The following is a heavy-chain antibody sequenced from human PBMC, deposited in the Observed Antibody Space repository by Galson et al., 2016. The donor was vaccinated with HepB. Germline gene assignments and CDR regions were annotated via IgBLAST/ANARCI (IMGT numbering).Heavy chain of an antibody. D-gene: IGHD1-20*01. V-gene: IGHV1-46*01. CDR3: ARDLSRPHDFHNLLFEY. CDR1: GYTFTSYY. CDR2: MNPSGGST. Sequence: SVKVSCKASGYTFTSYYLHWVRQAPGQGPEWMGMMNPSGGSTTYAQKFQGRVTMTRDTSARTIYMELSSLRSEDTAVYYCARDLSRPHDFHNLLFEYWGQGTLVTVSS. J-gene: IGHJ4*02.